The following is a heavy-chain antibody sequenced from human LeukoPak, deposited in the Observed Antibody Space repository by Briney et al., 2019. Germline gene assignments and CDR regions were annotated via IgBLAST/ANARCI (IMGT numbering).Heavy chain of an antibody. V-gene: IGHV4-59*12. CDR2: IYYSGST. CDR1: GGSISSFY. Sequence: SETLSLTCTVSGGSISSFYWSWIRQPPGKGLESIGYIYYSGSTNYNPSLKSRVTMSVDTSKNQFSLKLNSVTAADTAVYYCARVAYYYDSSGYRNWFDPWGQGTLVTVSS. CDR3: ARVAYYYDSSGYRNWFDP. D-gene: IGHD3-22*01. J-gene: IGHJ5*02.